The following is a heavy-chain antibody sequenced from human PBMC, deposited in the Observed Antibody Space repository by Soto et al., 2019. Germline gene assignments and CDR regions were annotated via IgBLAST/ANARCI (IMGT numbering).Heavy chain of an antibody. CDR1: GGSISDYY. CDR2: MFDTGNI. D-gene: IGHD5-18*01. Sequence: PSDTLSLTCTVSGGSISDYYWSWIRQPPGKRLEWIGYMFDTGNINYNPSLRSRLTISVDTSKNQLSLKMTSVTAADTAVYYCARQQGYGWFDPWGQGTLVTVSS. V-gene: IGHV4-59*08. J-gene: IGHJ5*02. CDR3: ARQQGYGWFDP.